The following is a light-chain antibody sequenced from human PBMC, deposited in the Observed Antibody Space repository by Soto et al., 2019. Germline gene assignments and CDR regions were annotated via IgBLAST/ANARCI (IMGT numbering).Light chain of an antibody. CDR1: QSVNIN. CDR3: QQYNKWPRT. J-gene: IGKJ1*01. V-gene: IGKV3-15*01. Sequence: LVTQSPATLSVSPGERATLSCRASQSVNINLAWYQQKPGQAPRLLIFGASSRANGIPARFSGSGSGTEFTLTISNLQTEDFAVYYCQQYNKWPRTFGQGTKVDIK. CDR2: GAS.